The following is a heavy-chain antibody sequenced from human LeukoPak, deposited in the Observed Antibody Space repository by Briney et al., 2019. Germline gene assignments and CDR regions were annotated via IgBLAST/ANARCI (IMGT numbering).Heavy chain of an antibody. J-gene: IGHJ4*02. D-gene: IGHD6-13*01. CDR2: ISYDGSNK. Sequence: GGSLRLSCAASGFTFSSYGINWVRQAPGKGLEWVAVISYDGSNKYYADSVKGRFTISRDNSKNTLYLQMNSLRADDTAVYYCAKDHGRGAAAKWRGAPHFDCWVQGTLVTVSS. CDR3: AKDHGRGAAAKWRGAPHFDC. CDR1: GFTFSSYG. V-gene: IGHV3-30*18.